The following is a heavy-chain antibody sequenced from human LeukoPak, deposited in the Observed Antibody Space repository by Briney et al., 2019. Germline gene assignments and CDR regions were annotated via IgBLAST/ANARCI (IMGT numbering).Heavy chain of an antibody. CDR2: IYTSGST. J-gene: IGHJ2*01. CDR1: GDSISSGTYY. D-gene: IGHD6-19*01. CDR3: ARGQWLVLGYWYFDL. Sequence: TPSETLSLTCTVSGDSISSGTYYWSWIRQPAGKGLEWIGRIYTSGSTNYNPSLKSRVTISVDTSKNQFSLKLSSVTAADTAVYYCARGQWLVLGYWYFDLWGRGTLVTVSS. V-gene: IGHV4-61*02.